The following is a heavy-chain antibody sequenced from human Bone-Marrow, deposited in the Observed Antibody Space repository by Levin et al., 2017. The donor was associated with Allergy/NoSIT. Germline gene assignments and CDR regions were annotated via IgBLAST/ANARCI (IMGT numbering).Heavy chain of an antibody. D-gene: IGHD2-15*01. CDR1: GYTFTSYY. V-gene: IGHV1-46*01. CDR2: INPSGGST. J-gene: IGHJ4*02. CDR3: VRDRSCSGGSCFTTFDY. Sequence: GASVKVSCKASGYTFTSYYMHWVRQAPGQGLEWMAVINPSGGSTNYAQKFQGRVTMTTDTSTSTIYMGLSSLRSEDTAVYYCVRDRSCSGGSCFTTFDYWGQGTLVTVSS.